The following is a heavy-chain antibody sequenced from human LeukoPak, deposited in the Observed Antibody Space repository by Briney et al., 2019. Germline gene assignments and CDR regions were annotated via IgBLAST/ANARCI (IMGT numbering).Heavy chain of an antibody. Sequence: GGSLRLSCAASGFTFSSYGMHWVRQAPGKGLEWVAVISYDGSNKYYADSVKGRFTISRDSSKNTLYLQMNSLRAEDTAVYYCAKDAYGSGSYYLNWFDPWGQGTLVTVSS. D-gene: IGHD3-10*01. CDR2: ISYDGSNK. V-gene: IGHV3-30*18. CDR3: AKDAYGSGSYYLNWFDP. CDR1: GFTFSSYG. J-gene: IGHJ5*02.